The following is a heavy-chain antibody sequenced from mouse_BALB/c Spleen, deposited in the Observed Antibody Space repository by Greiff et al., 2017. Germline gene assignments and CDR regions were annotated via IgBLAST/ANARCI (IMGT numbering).Heavy chain of an antibody. CDR3: ARDHDYDGGTDY. V-gene: IGHV2-9*02. CDR2: LWAGGST. CDR1: GFSLTSYC. Sequence: VQVVESGPGLVAPSQCLSITCTVSGFSLTSYCVPWVRQPPGKGLEWLGVLWAGGSTNYNSALMSRLSISKDNSKSQVFLKMNSLQTDDTAMYYCARDHDYDGGTDYWGQGTTLTVSS. J-gene: IGHJ2*01. D-gene: IGHD2-4*01.